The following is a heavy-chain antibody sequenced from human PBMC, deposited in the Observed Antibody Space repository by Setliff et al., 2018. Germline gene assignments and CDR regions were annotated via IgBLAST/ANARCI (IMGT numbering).Heavy chain of an antibody. CDR1: GFTFKSYT. D-gene: IGHD2-15*01. J-gene: IGHJ6*03. V-gene: IGHV3-48*01. CDR2: ITSSNII. CDR3: AKESGAHYFYYYYMDV. Sequence: GGSLRLSCAASGFTFKSYTINWVRQAPGKGLEWVSYITSSNIIYYADSVRGRFTISRDNAKNSLYLQMNSLRVEDTAVYFCAKESGAHYFYYYYMDVWGKGTTVTVSS.